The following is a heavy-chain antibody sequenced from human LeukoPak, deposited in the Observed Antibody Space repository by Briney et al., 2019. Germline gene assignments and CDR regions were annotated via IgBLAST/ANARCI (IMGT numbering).Heavy chain of an antibody. Sequence: GGSLRLSCAASGVTFSSYWMHWVRQAPGKGLVWGSGIKSVGSTNYTDSVKGRFTISRDNAKNTVSLQMNSLRAEDTGVYYCARAPSEIGGYYPEYFRHWGQGTLVTVSS. CDR2: IKSVGST. J-gene: IGHJ1*01. V-gene: IGHV3-74*01. D-gene: IGHD3-22*01. CDR1: GVTFSSYW. CDR3: ARAPSEIGGYYPEYFRH.